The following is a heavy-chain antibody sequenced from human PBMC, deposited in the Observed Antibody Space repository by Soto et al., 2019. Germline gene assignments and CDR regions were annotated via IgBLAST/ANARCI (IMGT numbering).Heavy chain of an antibody. CDR1: GYTFSSYY. CDR2: INPSGTST. CDR3: ARAAVAGRRFDY. V-gene: IGHV1-46*01. D-gene: IGHD6-19*01. J-gene: IGHJ4*02. Sequence: QVQLVQSGAEVKKPGASVTVSCKASGYTFSSYYTHWVRQAPGQGLEWMGIINPSGTSTTYAQKFQGRITMTRDTSTSTMSMELSSLTSEDTAEYYCARAAVAGRRFDYWGQGTLVTFSS.